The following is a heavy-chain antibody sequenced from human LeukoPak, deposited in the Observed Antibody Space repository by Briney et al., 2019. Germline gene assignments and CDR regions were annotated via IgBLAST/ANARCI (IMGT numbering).Heavy chain of an antibody. CDR3: AKERLSSGYFDY. CDR1: GFTVNSNY. Sequence: PGGSLRLSCAASGFTVNSNYMSWVRQAPGKGLEWVSAISGSGGRTYYADSVKGRFTISRDNSKNTLYLQMNSLRAEDTAVYYCAKERLSSGYFDYWGQGTLVTVSS. V-gene: IGHV3-23*01. D-gene: IGHD3-22*01. CDR2: ISGSGGRT. J-gene: IGHJ4*02.